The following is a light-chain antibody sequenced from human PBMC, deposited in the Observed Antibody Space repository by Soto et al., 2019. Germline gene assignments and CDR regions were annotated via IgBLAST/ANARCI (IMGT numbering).Light chain of an antibody. CDR2: DAS. J-gene: IGKJ1*01. CDR3: QQYNSYWP. CDR1: QDISNY. V-gene: IGKV1-5*01. Sequence: ETQMTRSPSSLSASVADSVTITCQASQDISNYLNWYQQKPGKAPKLLIYDASSLESGVPSRFSGSGSGTEFTLTISSLQPDDFATYYCQQYNSYWPFGQGTKVDIK.